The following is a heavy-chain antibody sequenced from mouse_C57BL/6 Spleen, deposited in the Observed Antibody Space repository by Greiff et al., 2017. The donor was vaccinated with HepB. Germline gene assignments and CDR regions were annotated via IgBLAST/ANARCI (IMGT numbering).Heavy chain of an antibody. CDR1: GYTFTSYW. J-gene: IGHJ3*01. D-gene: IGHD2-4*01. V-gene: IGHV1-53*01. CDR2: INPSNGGT. CDR3: ARGSLGNIYYDYDSWFAY. Sequence: QVQLQQPGTELVKPGASVKLSCKASGYTFTSYWMHWVKQRPGQGLEWIGNINPSNGGTNYNEKFKSKATLTVDKSSSTAYMQLSSLTSEDSAVYYGARGSLGNIYYDYDSWFAYWGQGTLVTVSA.